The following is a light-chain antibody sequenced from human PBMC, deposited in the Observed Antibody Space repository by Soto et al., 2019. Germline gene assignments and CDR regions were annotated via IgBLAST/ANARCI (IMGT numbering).Light chain of an antibody. CDR3: SSYTSSSTYV. J-gene: IGLJ1*01. CDR2: DFN. Sequence: QSALTQPASVSGSPGQSITISCTGTSSDVGGYDYVSWYQQQPGKAPKLMIYDFNNRASGVSGRFSGSKSGNTASLTISGLQAEDEADYYCSSYTSSSTYVFGAGTKLTVL. V-gene: IGLV2-14*03. CDR1: SSDVGGYDY.